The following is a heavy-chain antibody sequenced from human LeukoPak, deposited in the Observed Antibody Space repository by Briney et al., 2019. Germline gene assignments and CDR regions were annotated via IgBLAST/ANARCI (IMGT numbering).Heavy chain of an antibody. CDR2: ITGSGRTT. D-gene: IGHD6-13*01. CDR3: AKAASSSWPSYYYGMDV. V-gene: IGHV3-23*01. J-gene: IGHJ6*02. CDR1: GFTFSSYA. Sequence: GGSLRLSCAASGFTFSSYALSWVRQAPGKGLEWVSSITGSGRTTYYVDSVKGRFTISKDNSKNTVYLQMSSLRVDDTAVYYCAKAASSSWPSYYYGMDVWGQGTTVTVSS.